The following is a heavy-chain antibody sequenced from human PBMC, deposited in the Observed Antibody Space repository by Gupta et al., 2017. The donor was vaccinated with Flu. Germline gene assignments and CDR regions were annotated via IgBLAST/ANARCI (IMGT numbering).Heavy chain of an antibody. D-gene: IGHD1-26*01. V-gene: IGHV3-33*01. CDR2: IWYDGSNK. CDR3: AREGTIGGYYYYYYMDV. Sequence: GKGLEWVAVIWYDGSNKYYADSVKGRFTISRDNSKNTLYLQMNSVRAEDTAVYYCAREGTIGGYYYYYYMDVWGKGTTVTVSS. J-gene: IGHJ6*03.